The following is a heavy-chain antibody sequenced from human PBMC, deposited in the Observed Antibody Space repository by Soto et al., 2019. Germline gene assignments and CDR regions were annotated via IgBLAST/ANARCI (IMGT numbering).Heavy chain of an antibody. Sequence: ASVKVSCKASGHTFTSYYMHWVRQAPGQGLEWKGWINPNSGGTNYAQKFQGRVTMTRDATISTAYMELSRLRSDDTAVYYCARDHYDFWSGYSSTLNWFDPWGQGTLVTVSS. D-gene: IGHD3-3*01. CDR2: INPNSGGT. V-gene: IGHV1-2*02. J-gene: IGHJ5*02. CDR1: GHTFTSYY. CDR3: ARDHYDFWSGYSSTLNWFDP.